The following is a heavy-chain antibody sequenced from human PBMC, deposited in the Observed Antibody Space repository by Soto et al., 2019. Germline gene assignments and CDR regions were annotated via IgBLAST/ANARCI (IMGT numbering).Heavy chain of an antibody. CDR2: IVVGSGNT. Sequence: ASVKVSCKASGFTFTSSAVQWVRQARGQRLEWIGWIVVGSGNTNYAQKFQERVTITRDMSTSTAYMELSSLRSEDTAVYYCAADRDYGDYSGMDVWGQGTTVTVSS. CDR1: GFTFTSSA. CDR3: AADRDYGDYSGMDV. J-gene: IGHJ6*02. D-gene: IGHD4-17*01. V-gene: IGHV1-58*01.